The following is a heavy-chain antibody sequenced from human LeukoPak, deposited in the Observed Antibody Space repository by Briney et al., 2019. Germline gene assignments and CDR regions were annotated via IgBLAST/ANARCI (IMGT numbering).Heavy chain of an antibody. V-gene: IGHV4-31*03. J-gene: IGHJ4*02. CDR2: IYYSGST. Sequence: PSETLSLTCTVSGGSISSGGYYWSWIRQHPGKGLEWIGYIYYSGSTYYNPSLKSRVTISVDTSKNQFSLKLSSVTAADTAVYYCARNGITFGGVILYIDYWGQGTLVTVSS. D-gene: IGHD3-16*02. CDR1: GGSISSGGYY. CDR3: ARNGITFGGVILYIDY.